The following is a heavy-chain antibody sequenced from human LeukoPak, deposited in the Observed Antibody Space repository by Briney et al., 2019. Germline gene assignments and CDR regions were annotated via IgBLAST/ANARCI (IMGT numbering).Heavy chain of an antibody. CDR3: AKPLRPLYYMDV. J-gene: IGHJ6*03. D-gene: IGHD1-14*01. V-gene: IGHV3-11*01. CDR1: GLSINDYY. CDR2: ISSSGSTI. Sequence: GGSLRLSCEVSGLSINDYYMSWIRQAPGKGLEWVSYISSSGSTIYYADSVKGRFTISRDNSKNTLYLQMNSLRAEDTAVYYCAKPLRPLYYMDVWGKGTTVTVSS.